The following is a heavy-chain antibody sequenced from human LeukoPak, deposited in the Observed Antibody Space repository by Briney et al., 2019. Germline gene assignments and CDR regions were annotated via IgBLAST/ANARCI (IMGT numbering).Heavy chain of an antibody. V-gene: IGHV3-11*04. J-gene: IGHJ4*02. CDR1: GFTLRDNY. D-gene: IGHD6-19*01. Sequence: GGSPRLPRSAPGFTLRDNYISWVRPGPGEGRGGVSYISSSGNTTHNADSVKGRFTITRDNAKNSLYLQMNSLRVEDTAVYYCARDGGSAWFLDYWGQGTLVTVSS. CDR2: ISSSGNTT. CDR3: ARDGGSAWFLDY.